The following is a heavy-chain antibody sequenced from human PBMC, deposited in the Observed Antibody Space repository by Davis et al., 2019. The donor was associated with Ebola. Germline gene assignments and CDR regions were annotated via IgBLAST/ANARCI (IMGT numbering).Heavy chain of an antibody. D-gene: IGHD5-12*01. Sequence: AASVKVSCKASGYTFTSYYMHWVRQAPGQGLEWMGIINPSGGSTSYAQKFQGRVTMTRDTSTSTVYMELSRLRSDDTAVYYCARERLRLRTPYGMDVWGQGTTVTVSS. CDR2: INPSGGST. CDR3: ARERLRLRTPYGMDV. J-gene: IGHJ6*02. V-gene: IGHV1-46*01. CDR1: GYTFTSYY.